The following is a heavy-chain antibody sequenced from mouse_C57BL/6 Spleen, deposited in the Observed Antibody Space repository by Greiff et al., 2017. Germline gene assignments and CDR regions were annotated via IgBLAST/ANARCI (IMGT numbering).Heavy chain of an antibody. V-gene: IGHV1-64*01. J-gene: IGHJ3*01. D-gene: IGHD2-5*01. CDR2: IHPNSGST. CDR3: ARRHMGSNFPFAY. CDR1: GYTFTSYW. Sequence: QVQLQQPGAELVKPGASVKLSCKASGYTFTSYWMHWVKQRPGQGLEWIGMIHPNSGSTNYNEKFKSKATLTVDKSSSTAYMQLSSLTSEDSAVYYCARRHMGSNFPFAYWGQGTLVTVSA.